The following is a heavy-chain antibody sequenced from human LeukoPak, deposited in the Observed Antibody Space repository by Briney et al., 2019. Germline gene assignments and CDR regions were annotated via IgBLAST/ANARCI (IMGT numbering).Heavy chain of an antibody. CDR2: ISNSGGIT. D-gene: IGHD1-14*01. CDR1: GLTFDIYS. J-gene: IGHJ4*02. V-gene: IGHV3-23*01. Sequence: GGSLRLSCEASGLTFDIYSMSWVRQAPGKGLEWVADISNSGGITMYVDSVKGRFIISRDNAKNMVHLQINILRAEDTAVYYSSKGLQAAGHLAHDNWGQGALVTVSS. CDR3: SKGLQAAGHLAHDN.